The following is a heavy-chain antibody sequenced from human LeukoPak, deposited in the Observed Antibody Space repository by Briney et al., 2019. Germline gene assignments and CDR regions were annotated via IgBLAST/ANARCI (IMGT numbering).Heavy chain of an antibody. CDR1: GGSISSGGYT. V-gene: IGHV4-30-2*01. CDR2: IYHNGNT. J-gene: IGHJ4*02. D-gene: IGHD5-18*01. CDR3: ASGGYSYGFDY. Sequence: SETLSLTCAVSGGSISSGGYTWSWIRQPPGKGLEWIGYIYHNGNTYYSPSLKSRVTISVDRSKNQLSLKLSSVTAADTAMYYCASGGYSYGFDYWGQGTLVTVSS.